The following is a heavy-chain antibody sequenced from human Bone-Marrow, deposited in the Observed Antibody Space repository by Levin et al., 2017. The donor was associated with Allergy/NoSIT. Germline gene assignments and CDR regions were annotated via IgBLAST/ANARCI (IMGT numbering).Heavy chain of an antibody. CDR2: ISYDGSNK. V-gene: IGHV3-30*18. J-gene: IGHJ4*02. Sequence: SCAASGFTFSSYGMHWVRQAPGKGLEWVAVISYDGSNKYYADSVKGRFTISRDNSKNTLYLQMNSLRAEDTAVYYCAKDHPFDYWGQGTLVTVSS. CDR1: GFTFSSYG. CDR3: AKDHPFDY.